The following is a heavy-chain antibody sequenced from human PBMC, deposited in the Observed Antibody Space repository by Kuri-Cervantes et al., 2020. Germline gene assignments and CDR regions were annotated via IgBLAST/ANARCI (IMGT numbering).Heavy chain of an antibody. D-gene: IGHD7-27*01. CDR3: ARGLGQLGTSFDY. J-gene: IGHJ4*02. V-gene: IGHV3-30-3*01. Sequence: LSLTCAASGFTFSSYAMHWVRQAPGKGLEWVAVISYDGSNKYYADSVKGRFTISRDNAKNSLYLQMNSLRDEDTAVYYCARGLGQLGTSFDYWGQGTLVTVSS. CDR2: ISYDGSNK. CDR1: GFTFSSYA.